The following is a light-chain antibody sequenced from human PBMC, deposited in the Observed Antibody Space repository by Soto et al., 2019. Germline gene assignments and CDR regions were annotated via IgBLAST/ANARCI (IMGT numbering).Light chain of an antibody. J-gene: IGLJ6*01. CDR3: SSYAGSNTFV. V-gene: IGLV2-8*01. CDR1: TSDVGAYNY. Sequence: QSVLTQPPSASGSPGQSVTISCTGTTSDVGAYNYVSWYQQHPGKAPKLMIYEVTKRPSGVPDRFSGSKSDNTASLTVSGLQAEDEADYFCSSYAGSNTFVFGSGTQLTVL. CDR2: EVT.